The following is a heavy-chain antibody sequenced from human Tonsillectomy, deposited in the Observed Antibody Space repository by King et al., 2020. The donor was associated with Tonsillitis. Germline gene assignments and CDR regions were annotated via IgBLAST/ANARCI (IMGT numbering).Heavy chain of an antibody. Sequence: VQLQESGPGLVKPSETLSLTCTVSGDSITNYYWSWIRQPPGKGLEWIVYIDYSGCTTYNPSLKSRVTMSVDTSQNQFSLKVNSVTAGDTAVYYCARHLNPYWYFDLWGRGTLVTVSS. CDR2: IDYSGCT. CDR1: GDSITNYY. CDR3: ARHLNPYWYFDL. J-gene: IGHJ2*01. V-gene: IGHV4-59*08.